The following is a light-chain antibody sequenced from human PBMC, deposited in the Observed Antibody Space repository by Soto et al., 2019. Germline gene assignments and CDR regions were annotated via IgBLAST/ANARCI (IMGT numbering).Light chain of an antibody. CDR3: QQRGSWPQFT. CDR1: QSVRSY. Sequence: EIMLTQSPATLSLSPGERATLSCRASQSVRSYLAWYQQKPGQAPRLLIYGASNRATGIPDRFSGSGSGTDFPLASSGLEPEDFAVYYCQQRGSWPQFTFGPGTKVDI. J-gene: IGKJ3*01. V-gene: IGKV3-11*01. CDR2: GAS.